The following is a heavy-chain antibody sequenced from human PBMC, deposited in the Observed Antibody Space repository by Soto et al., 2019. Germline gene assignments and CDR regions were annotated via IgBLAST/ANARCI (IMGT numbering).Heavy chain of an antibody. CDR2: ISAYNGNT. CDR3: ASSLDYGDYIVGYAFDI. D-gene: IGHD4-17*01. CDR1: GYTFTSYG. V-gene: IGHV1-18*04. J-gene: IGHJ3*02. Sequence: QVQLVQSGAEVKKPGASVKVSCKASGYTFTSYGISWVRQAPGQGLEWMGWISAYNGNTNYAQKLQGRVTMTTDTSTSTAYMELRSLRSDDTAVYYCASSLDYGDYIVGYAFDIWGQGTMVTVSS.